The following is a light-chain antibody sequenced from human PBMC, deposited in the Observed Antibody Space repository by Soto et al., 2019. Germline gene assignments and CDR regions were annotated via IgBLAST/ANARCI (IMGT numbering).Light chain of an antibody. CDR3: QQHNSYPLT. CDR1: QSISSW. Sequence: DIQMTQSPSTLSASVGDRVSITCRASQSISSWLAWYQQKPGKAPKLLIREASKLESGVPSRFSGSESGTEFTLTISSLRPDDFATYYCQQHNSYPLTFGGGTKVEIK. V-gene: IGKV1-5*03. J-gene: IGKJ4*01. CDR2: EAS.